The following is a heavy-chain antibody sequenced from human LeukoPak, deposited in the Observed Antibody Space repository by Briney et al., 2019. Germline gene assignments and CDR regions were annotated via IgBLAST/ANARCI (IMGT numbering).Heavy chain of an antibody. J-gene: IGHJ5*02. CDR3: PRSGFIYGDKRNWFVL. Sequence: GGSLRLSCAASGFTFSDYWMSWVRQAPGKGLEGVANIKTDGREKYCVASVKGLFTISRNNDKNSLDLQRTCLSADAPAVFYCPRSGFIYGDKRNWFVLGGEGPVVPVS. CDR1: GFTFSDYW. D-gene: IGHD5-18*01. CDR2: IKTDGREK. V-gene: IGHV3-7*01.